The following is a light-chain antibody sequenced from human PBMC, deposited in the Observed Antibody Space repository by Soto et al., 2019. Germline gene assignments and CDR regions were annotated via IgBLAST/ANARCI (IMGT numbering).Light chain of an antibody. CDR2: AAS. Sequence: DIQMTQSPSSLSASVGDRVTITCRASQGISTYLNWYQQKPRKAPKLLIYAASSLQSGVPSRFSGSGSETDFTLTTSSLQPEHSATYSCQQSYSTTWTFGQGTKVDIK. J-gene: IGKJ1*01. V-gene: IGKV1-39*01. CDR3: QQSYSTTWT. CDR1: QGISTY.